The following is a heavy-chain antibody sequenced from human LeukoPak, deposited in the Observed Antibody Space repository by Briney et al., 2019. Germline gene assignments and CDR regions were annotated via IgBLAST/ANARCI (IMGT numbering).Heavy chain of an antibody. CDR1: GFTFNSYS. Sequence: PGGSLRLSCAASGFTFNSYSMNWVRQAPGKGLEWVSYISSNSRTIHYADSVKGRFTISRDNAKNSLYLQMNTLRAEDTALYYCARMPLGIVTNFLDSWGQGTLVTVSS. D-gene: IGHD4-11*01. J-gene: IGHJ4*02. CDR3: ARMPLGIVTNFLDS. V-gene: IGHV3-48*04. CDR2: ISSNSRTI.